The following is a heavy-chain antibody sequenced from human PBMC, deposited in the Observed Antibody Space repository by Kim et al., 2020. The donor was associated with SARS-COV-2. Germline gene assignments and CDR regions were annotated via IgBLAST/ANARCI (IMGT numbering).Heavy chain of an antibody. J-gene: IGHJ5*02. D-gene: IGHD1-1*01. CDR2: IYYSGST. CDR3: ARAPPGQLERWFDP. CDR1: GGSVSSGSYY. Sequence: SETLSLTCTVSGGSVSSGSYYWSWIRQPPGKGLEWIGYIYYSGSTNYNPSLKSRVTISVDTSKNQFSLKLSSVTAADTAVYYCARAPPGQLERWFDPWGQGTLVTVSS. V-gene: IGHV4-61*01.